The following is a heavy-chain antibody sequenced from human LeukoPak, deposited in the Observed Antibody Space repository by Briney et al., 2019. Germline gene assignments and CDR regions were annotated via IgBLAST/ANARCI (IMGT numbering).Heavy chain of an antibody. CDR3: ARLLNYYDSSGYYQDGYLDY. V-gene: IGHV1-46*01. J-gene: IGHJ4*02. D-gene: IGHD3-22*01. CDR1: GYTFTSYY. Sequence: ASVKVSCKASGYTFTSYYMHWVRQAPGQGLEWMGIINPSGGSTSYAQKFQGRVTMTRDTSTSTVYMELSSLRSEDTAVYYCARLLNYYDSSGYYQDGYLDYWGQGTLVTVSS. CDR2: INPSGGST.